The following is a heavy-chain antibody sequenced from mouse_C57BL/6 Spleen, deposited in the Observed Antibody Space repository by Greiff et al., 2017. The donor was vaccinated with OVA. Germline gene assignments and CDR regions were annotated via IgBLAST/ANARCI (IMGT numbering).Heavy chain of an antibody. V-gene: IGHV1-80*01. CDR2: IYPGDGDT. D-gene: IGHD2-2*01. Sequence: QVQLQQSGAELVKPGASVKISCKASGYAFSSYWMNWVKQRPGKGLEWIGQIYPGDGDTNYNGKFKGKATLTADKSSSTAYMQLSSLTSEDSAVYFCARWYGYDGNYYAMDYWGQGTSVTVSS. J-gene: IGHJ4*01. CDR1: GYAFSSYW. CDR3: ARWYGYDGNYYAMDY.